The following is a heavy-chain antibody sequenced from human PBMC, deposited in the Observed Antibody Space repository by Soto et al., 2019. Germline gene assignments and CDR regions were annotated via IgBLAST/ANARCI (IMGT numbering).Heavy chain of an antibody. D-gene: IGHD2-15*01. CDR2: IYYSGST. V-gene: IGHV4-59*08. CDR3: ATGRGYCSGGSCYDWFDP. J-gene: IGHJ5*02. CDR1: GGSISSYY. Sequence: SETLSLTCTVSGGSISSYYWSWIRQPPGKGLEWIGYIYYSGSTNYTPSLKSRVTISVDTSKNQFSLKLSSVTAADTAVYYCATGRGYCSGGSCYDWFDPCGPGTLVTVSS.